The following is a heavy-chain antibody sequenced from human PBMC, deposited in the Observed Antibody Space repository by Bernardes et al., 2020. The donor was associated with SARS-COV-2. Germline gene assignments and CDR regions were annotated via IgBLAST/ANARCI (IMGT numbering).Heavy chain of an antibody. V-gene: IGHV4-59*01. CDR3: ARHYPEGATGVDAFDL. CDR1: GGFISPFY. D-gene: IGHD1-26*01. Sequence: SETLSLTCTVSGGFISPFYWSWIRQPPGKGLEWLGYIYYTGNTKYNPSLRSRVTMSADPSRNRFSLRLTSVTAADTALYYCARHYPEGATGVDAFDLWGQGTMVIVSS. J-gene: IGHJ3*01. CDR2: IYYTGNT.